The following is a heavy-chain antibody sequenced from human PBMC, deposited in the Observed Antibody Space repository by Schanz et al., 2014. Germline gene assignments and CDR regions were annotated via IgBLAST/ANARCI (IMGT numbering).Heavy chain of an antibody. CDR1: GFTFSRYW. CDR3: ARGGADSAMAHEY. J-gene: IGHJ4*02. Sequence: EVQLVESGGEFIQPRGSLRLSCEASGFTFSRYWMHWVRQAPGKGLEWVSRLNFDETYTSYADSVKGRFTISRDNAKNTVYLQMTSLRVEDTAVYYCARGGADSAMAHEYWGRGTLVTVSS. V-gene: IGHV3-74*01. CDR2: LNFDETYT. D-gene: IGHD5-18*01.